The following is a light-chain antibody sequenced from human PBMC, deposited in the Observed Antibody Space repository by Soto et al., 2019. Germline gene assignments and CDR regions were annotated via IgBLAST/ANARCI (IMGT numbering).Light chain of an antibody. CDR1: SSDVGGYNY. J-gene: IGLJ1*01. Sequence: QSALTQPPSASGSPGQSVTISCTGTSSDVGGYNYVSWYQQHPGKAPKLMIYEISKRHSGVPDRFSGSKSGNTASLTVSGLQAEDEAYYYCSSYAGRLYVFGTGTKLTVI. V-gene: IGLV2-8*01. CDR2: EIS. CDR3: SSYAGRLYV.